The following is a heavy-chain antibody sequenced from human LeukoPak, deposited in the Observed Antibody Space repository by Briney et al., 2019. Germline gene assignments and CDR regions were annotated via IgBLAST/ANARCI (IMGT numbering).Heavy chain of an antibody. CDR3: AKGGHYDSWSGKIHFNY. V-gene: IGHV3-23*01. D-gene: IGHD3-3*01. Sequence: PGGSLRLSCAASGFTFSSYAMSWVRQAPGKGLEWVSAISGSGGSTYYADSVKGRFTISRDNSKNTLYLQMNSLRAEDTAVYYCAKGGHYDSWSGKIHFNYWGQGTLVTVSS. CDR1: GFTFSSYA. J-gene: IGHJ4*02. CDR2: ISGSGGST.